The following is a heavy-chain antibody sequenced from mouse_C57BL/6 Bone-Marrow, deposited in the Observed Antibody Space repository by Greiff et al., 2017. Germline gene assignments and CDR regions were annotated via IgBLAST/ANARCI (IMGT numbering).Heavy chain of an antibody. V-gene: IGHV5-4*01. CDR2: ISDGGSYT. CDR1: GFTFSSYA. J-gene: IGHJ2*01. CDR3: ARDNGYYVFDY. Sequence: EVKVVESGGGLVKPGGSLKLSCAASGFTFSSYAMSWVRPTPEKRLEWVATISDGGSYTYYPDNVKGRFTISRDNAKNNLYLQMSHLKSEDTAMYYCARDNGYYVFDYWGQGTTLTVSS. D-gene: IGHD2-3*01.